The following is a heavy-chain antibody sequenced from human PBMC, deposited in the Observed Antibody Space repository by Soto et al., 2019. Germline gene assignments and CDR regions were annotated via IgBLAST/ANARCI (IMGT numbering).Heavy chain of an antibody. CDR3: ARAVLPATAPFDY. D-gene: IGHD2-2*01. J-gene: IGHJ4*02. Sequence: QVQLQESGPRLVKPSETLSLTCIVSGGSISNYYWSWIRQPPGKGLEWIGYIYYSGSTNYNPSLQSRVTISLDTSKNQFSLKLSSVTAADTAVYDCARAVLPATAPFDYWGQGTLVTVSS. V-gene: IGHV4-59*01. CDR2: IYYSGST. CDR1: GGSISNYY.